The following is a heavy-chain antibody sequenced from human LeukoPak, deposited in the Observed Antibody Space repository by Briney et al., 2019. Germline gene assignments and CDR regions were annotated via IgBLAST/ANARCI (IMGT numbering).Heavy chain of an antibody. CDR1: GYPISSGYY. CDR3: ARGKSRGSYIDY. V-gene: IGHV4-38-2*02. D-gene: IGHD1-26*01. J-gene: IGHJ4*02. Sequence: SETLSLTCTVSGYPISSGYYWGWIRQPPGTGLEWIGRIYHSGSTYYNPSLKSRVTISVDTSKNQFSLKLRSVTAADTAVYYCARGKSRGSYIDYWGQGTLVTVSS. CDR2: IYHSGST.